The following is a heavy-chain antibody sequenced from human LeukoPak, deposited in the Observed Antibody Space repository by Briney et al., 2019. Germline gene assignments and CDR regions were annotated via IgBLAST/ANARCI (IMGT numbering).Heavy chain of an antibody. CDR2: IYYSGST. CDR3: ARRHIVVVPAANRGNWFDP. V-gene: IGHV4-39*01. Sequence: SETLSLTCTVSGGSISSSSYYWGWIRQPPGKGLEWIGSIYYSGSTYYNPSLKCRVTISVDTSKNQFSLKLSSVTAADTAVYYCARRHIVVVPAANRGNWFDPWGQGTLVTVSS. D-gene: IGHD2-2*01. J-gene: IGHJ5*02. CDR1: GGSISSSSYY.